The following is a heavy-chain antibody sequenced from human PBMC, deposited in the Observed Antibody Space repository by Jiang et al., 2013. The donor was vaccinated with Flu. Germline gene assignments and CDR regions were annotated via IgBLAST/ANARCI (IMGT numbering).Heavy chain of an antibody. CDR1: GYTFTSYA. V-gene: IGHV7-4-1*02. D-gene: IGHD6-13*01. J-gene: IGHJ5*02. CDR3: ARGIAAADWFDP. Sequence: SGYTFTSYAMNWVRQALDKGLSGWDGSTPTLGTQRMPRASQDGLFFSLDTSVSTAYLQISSLKAEDTAVYYCARGIAAADWFDPWGQGTLVTVSS. CDR2: STPTLGT.